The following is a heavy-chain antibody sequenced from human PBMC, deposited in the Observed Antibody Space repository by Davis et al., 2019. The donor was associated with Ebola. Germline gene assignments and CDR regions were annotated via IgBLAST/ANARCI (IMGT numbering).Heavy chain of an antibody. D-gene: IGHD3-10*01. CDR2: ISAYYGTT. CDR1: GYTFTTYG. V-gene: IGHV1-18*01. J-gene: IGHJ1*01. CDR3: AREAEVDGSIFFLH. Sequence: ASVTVSCKASGYTFTTYGISWVRQAPGQGLEWMGWISAYYGTTNCAQSLQGRVTMTRDTSTSTAHMELRGLRSDDTAVYYCAREAEVDGSIFFLHWGQGTLVTVSS.